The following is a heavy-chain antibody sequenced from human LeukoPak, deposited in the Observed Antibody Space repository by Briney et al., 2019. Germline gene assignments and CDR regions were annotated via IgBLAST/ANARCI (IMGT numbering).Heavy chain of an antibody. V-gene: IGHV4-39*07. J-gene: IGHJ4*02. CDR1: GDSISSNNYF. Sequence: PSETLSLTCTVSGDSISSNNYFWGWICQPPGKGLEWIGEISYNGNTYYNPSLKSRVTISVDTSKNQFSLKLSSVTAADTAVYYCAREGHSYGAFDYWGQGTLVTVSS. CDR2: ISYNGNT. D-gene: IGHD5-18*01. CDR3: AREGHSYGAFDY.